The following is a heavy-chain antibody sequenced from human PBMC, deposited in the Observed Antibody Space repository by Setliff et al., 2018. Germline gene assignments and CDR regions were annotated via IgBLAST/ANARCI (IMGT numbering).Heavy chain of an antibody. J-gene: IGHJ4*02. V-gene: IGHV1-69*04. CDR2: FIPVLGKP. CDR1: GATLSGVV. D-gene: IGHD3-3*01. Sequence: ASVKGPCKASGATLSGVVFSWVRQAPGHGLEWMGRFIPVLGKPNYAPRFQGRLTITVDTSTGTSYMDLRSLRSDDTAIYYCATELRSPFWHFDLWGQGSLVTVSS. CDR3: ATELRSPFWHFDL.